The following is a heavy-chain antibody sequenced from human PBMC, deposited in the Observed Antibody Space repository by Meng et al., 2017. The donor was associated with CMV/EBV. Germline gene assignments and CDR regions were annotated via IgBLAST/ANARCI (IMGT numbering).Heavy chain of an antibody. CDR2: IYYSGST. Sequence: QVEPQESGPGLVKPSHTLSLTCTVSGGSISSGDYYWSWIRQPPGKGLEWIGYIYYSGSTYYNPSLKSRVTISVDTSKNQFSLKLSSVTAADTAVYYCARVGRTSCYDYWGQGTLVTVSS. D-gene: IGHD2-2*01. V-gene: IGHV4-30-4*08. CDR3: ARVGRTSCYDY. CDR1: GGSISSGDYY. J-gene: IGHJ4*02.